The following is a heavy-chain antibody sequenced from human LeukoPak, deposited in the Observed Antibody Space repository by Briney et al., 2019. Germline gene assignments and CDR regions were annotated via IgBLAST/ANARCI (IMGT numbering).Heavy chain of an antibody. J-gene: IGHJ4*01. CDR2: INQDGREK. CDR3: ARDGPPCDY. CDR1: GFTFSTYW. Sequence: GGSLRLSCAASGFTFSTYWMTWVRQTPGKGLEWVANINQDGREKYYVDSVKGRFTISRDNAKNSLYLQMNSLRAEDTAVYYCARDGPPCDYWGHGTLVTVSS. V-gene: IGHV3-7*01.